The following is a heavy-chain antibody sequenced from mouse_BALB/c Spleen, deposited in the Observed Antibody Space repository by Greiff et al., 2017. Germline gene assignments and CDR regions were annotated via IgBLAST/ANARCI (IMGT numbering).Heavy chain of an antibody. CDR2: INPSTGYT. J-gene: IGHJ2*01. V-gene: IGHV1-7*01. D-gene: IGHD2-1*01. CDR3: ARSDDYGNSLFDY. Sequence: QVQLKQSGAELAKPGASVKMSCKASGYTFTSYWMHWVKQRPGQGLEWIGYINPSTGYTEYNQKFKDKATLTADKSSSTAYMQLSSLTSEDSAVYYCARSDDYGNSLFDYWGQGTTLTVSS. CDR1: GYTFTSYW.